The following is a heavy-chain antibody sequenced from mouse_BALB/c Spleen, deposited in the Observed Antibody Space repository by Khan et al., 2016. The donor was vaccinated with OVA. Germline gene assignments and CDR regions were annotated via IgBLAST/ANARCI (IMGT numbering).Heavy chain of an antibody. CDR2: IYPGVIDT. J-gene: IGHJ2*01. V-gene: IGHV1-5*01. Sequence: VQLQQSGTVLARPGASVKMSCKASGYSFTSYWMHWVKQRPGQGLEWIGTIYPGVIDTRCNQKLKVKATLTAVTSANTAYLELSSLTNEDSAVYFCTRSYDSYYFDYWGQGATLTVSS. CDR1: GYSFTSYW. D-gene: IGHD2-4*01. CDR3: TRSYDSYYFDY.